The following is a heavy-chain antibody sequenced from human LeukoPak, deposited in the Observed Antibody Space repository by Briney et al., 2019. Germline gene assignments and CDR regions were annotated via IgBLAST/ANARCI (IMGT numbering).Heavy chain of an antibody. CDR3: ARCDYDRSGPRSLGAYNI. Sequence: GGSLRLSCAASGLSFRSYGMHWVRQAPGKGLEWVALIWYDAANQYYGDSVKGRFTISRDNSKNMLYLQMNSLRADDTGVYYCARCDYDRSGPRSLGAYNIWGQGTMVTVSS. V-gene: IGHV3-33*01. J-gene: IGHJ3*02. CDR1: GLSFRSYG. CDR2: IWYDAANQ. D-gene: IGHD3-22*01.